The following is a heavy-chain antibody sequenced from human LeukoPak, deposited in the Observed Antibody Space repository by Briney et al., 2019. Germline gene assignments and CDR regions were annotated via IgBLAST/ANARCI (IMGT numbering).Heavy chain of an antibody. V-gene: IGHV1-18*04. D-gene: IGHD6-6*01. J-gene: IGHJ6*02. CDR1: GYTFTGYY. CDR3: ARRSSSSFYYYYGMDV. CDR2: ISAYNGNT. Sequence: ASVKVSCKASGYTFTGYYMHWVRQAPGQGLEWMGWISAYNGNTNYAQKLQGRVTMTTDTSTSTAYMELRSLRSDDTAVYYCARRSSSSFYYYYGMDVWGQGTTVTVSS.